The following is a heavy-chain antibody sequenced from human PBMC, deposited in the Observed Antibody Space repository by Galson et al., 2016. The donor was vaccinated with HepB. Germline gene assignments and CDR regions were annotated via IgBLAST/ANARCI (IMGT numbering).Heavy chain of an antibody. Sequence: ETLSLTCSVSGGSISSSAYWGWIRQPPGKGLEWIANIHYSGSIDYKSSLKSRVTISLDKFKNQFSLKLSSLTAADTAVYYCARVDSGVIILYYYYRLDVWGQGTTVTVSS. CDR1: GGSISSSAY. CDR3: ARVDSGVIILYYYYRLDV. V-gene: IGHV4-39*07. J-gene: IGHJ6*02. CDR2: IHYSGSI. D-gene: IGHD3-10*01.